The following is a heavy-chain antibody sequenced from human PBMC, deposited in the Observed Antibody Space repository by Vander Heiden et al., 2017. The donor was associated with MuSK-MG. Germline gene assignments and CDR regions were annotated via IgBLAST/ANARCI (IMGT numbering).Heavy chain of an antibody. D-gene: IGHD3-10*01. V-gene: IGHV3-30*02. CDR2: IRQDGSNN. CDR3: AKDQNYYGEVSNAFDI. J-gene: IGHJ3*02. Sequence: AQGKRLEWVAFIRQDGSNNYYADSVKGRSTTTRDNSKNKLDLKMNSMRTEETAVYYCAKDQNYYGEVSNAFDIWGQGTLVTVSS.